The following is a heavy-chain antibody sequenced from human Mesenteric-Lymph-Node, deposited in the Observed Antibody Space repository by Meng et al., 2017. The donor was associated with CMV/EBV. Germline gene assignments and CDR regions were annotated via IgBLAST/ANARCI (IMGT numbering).Heavy chain of an antibody. J-gene: IGHJ5*02. CDR1: GFTFSSYT. D-gene: IGHD1-14*01. Sequence: GESLKISCAASGFTFSSYTMHWVRQAPGKGLEWVAVIPLDGNNKHYADSVKGRFTISKDNSKNALYLQMNNLRTEDTAIYSCARDKATGRFVSGQTFDPWGHGTLVTVSS. CDR3: ARDKATGRFVSGQTFDP. V-gene: IGHV3-30-3*01. CDR2: IPLDGNNK.